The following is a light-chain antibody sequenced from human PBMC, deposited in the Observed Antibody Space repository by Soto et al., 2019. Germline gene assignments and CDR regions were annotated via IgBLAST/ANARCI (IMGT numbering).Light chain of an antibody. J-gene: IGKJ2*01. CDR1: QSVSSSS. V-gene: IGKV3-20*01. Sequence: VLTQSPGTLSLSAGDRAILSCRASQSVSSSSFAGYQQKPGQAPRLLIFGTSARATGIPDRFRGSGSGTEFTLTITRLEPEDFAVYYCQQYGNSRFTFGRGTKLEIK. CDR3: QQYGNSRFT. CDR2: GTS.